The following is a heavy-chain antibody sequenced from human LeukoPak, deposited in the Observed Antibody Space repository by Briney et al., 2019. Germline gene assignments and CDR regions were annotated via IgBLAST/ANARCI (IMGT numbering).Heavy chain of an antibody. CDR1: GFTFSYYS. CDR3: AKDRAARGRGNYFYMDV. V-gene: IGHV3-48*01. J-gene: IGHJ6*03. Sequence: GGSLRLSCAASGFTFSYYSMNWVRQAPGKGLEWVSYISDSSDTMYYADSVKGRFTISRDNAKNSLYLQMNSLRPEDTALYYCAKDRAARGRGNYFYMDVWGKGTTVTVSS. D-gene: IGHD2/OR15-2a*01. CDR2: ISDSSDTM.